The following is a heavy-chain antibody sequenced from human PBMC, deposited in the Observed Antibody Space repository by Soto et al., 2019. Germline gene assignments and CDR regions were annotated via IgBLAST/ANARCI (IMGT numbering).Heavy chain of an antibody. V-gene: IGHV3-64*01. CDR1: GFTLSSYA. J-gene: IGHJ4*02. CDR2: ISSNGGST. Sequence: PGGSLRLSCAASGFTLSSYAMHWVRQAPGKGLEYVSAISSNGGSTYYANSVKGRFTISRDNSKNTLYLQMGSLRAEDMAVYYCARQSYSSYYFDYWGQGTLVTVSS. D-gene: IGHD6-13*01. CDR3: ARQSYSSYYFDY.